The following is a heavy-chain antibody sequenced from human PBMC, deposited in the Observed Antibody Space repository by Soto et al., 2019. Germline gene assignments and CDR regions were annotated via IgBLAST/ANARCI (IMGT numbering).Heavy chain of an antibody. Sequence: QVQLVESGGGVVQPGRSLRLSCAASGFTFSSYAMHWVRQAPGKGLEWVAVISYDGSNKYYADSVKGRFTISRDNYQNTLYLQTNSLGAEDTAVYYCASSPAWGGDSWGQGTLVTVSS. D-gene: IGHD3-16*01. CDR1: GFTFSSYA. CDR3: ASSPAWGGDS. J-gene: IGHJ4*02. CDR2: ISYDGSNK. V-gene: IGHV3-30-3*01.